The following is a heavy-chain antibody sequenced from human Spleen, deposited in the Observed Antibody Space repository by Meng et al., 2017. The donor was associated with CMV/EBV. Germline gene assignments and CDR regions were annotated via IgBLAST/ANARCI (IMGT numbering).Heavy chain of an antibody. V-gene: IGHV4-39*01. J-gene: IGHJ4*02. CDR1: RGSISSSTYY. CDR3: ATRFLEWFQFDY. D-gene: IGHD3-3*01. CDR2: IHSGGSA. Sequence: SETLSLTCTVSRGSISSSTYYWGWIRQPPGKGLEWIGSIHSGGSAYYNPSLRSRVAISGDTSKNQFSLKLSSVTAADTAVYYCATRFLEWFQFDYWGQGTLVTVSS.